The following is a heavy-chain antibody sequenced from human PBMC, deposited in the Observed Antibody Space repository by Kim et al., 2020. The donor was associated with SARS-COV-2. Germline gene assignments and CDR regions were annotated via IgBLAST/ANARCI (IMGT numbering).Heavy chain of an antibody. J-gene: IGHJ4*02. V-gene: IGHV3-21*06. D-gene: IGHD3-16*01. CDR2: ISSSRSYI. CDR1: GFTFRSYT. CDR3: ARNPENVILGSGDFDY. Sequence: GGSLRLSCAASGFTFRSYTMNWVRQAPGKGLEWVSSISSSRSYIYYADSVKGRFTISRDNAKNSLYLQMNSLRGEDTAVYYCARNPENVILGSGDFDYWGQGTLVTVSS.